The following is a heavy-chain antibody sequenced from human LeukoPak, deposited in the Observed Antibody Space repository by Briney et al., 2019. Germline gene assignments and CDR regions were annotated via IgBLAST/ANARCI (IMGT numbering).Heavy chain of an antibody. CDR2: IDERGANT. CDR1: GFSFSNHW. CDR3: IRDEALWRLDY. J-gene: IGHJ4*02. Sequence: PGGSLRLSCVASGFSFSNHWMHWVRQAPEKGLVWVSRIDERGANTMYADSVKGRFSISRDNAKNTVNLQMNSLRAEDTGVYYCIRDEALWRLDYWGQGALVTVSS. D-gene: IGHD2-21*01. V-gene: IGHV3-74*03.